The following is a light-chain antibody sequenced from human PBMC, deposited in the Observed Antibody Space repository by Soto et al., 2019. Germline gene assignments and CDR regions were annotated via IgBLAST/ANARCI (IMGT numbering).Light chain of an antibody. CDR1: QSISSSY. CDR2: GAS. Sequence: EIVMTQSPATLSVSPGERATLSCRASQSISSSYLAWYQQKPGQAPRLLIYGASTRATGIPARFSGSGSGTEFTLTISSLQSEDFAVYYCQQYSNGPPWTFGQGTKVEIK. CDR3: QQYSNGPPWT. J-gene: IGKJ1*01. V-gene: IGKV3-15*01.